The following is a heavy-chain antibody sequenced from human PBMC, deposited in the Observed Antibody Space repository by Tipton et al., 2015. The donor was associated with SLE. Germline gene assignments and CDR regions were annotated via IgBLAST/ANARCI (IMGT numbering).Heavy chain of an antibody. CDR3: ARGGYSRGSAFDI. CDR2: IYYSGST. CDR1: GGSISSSSYY. D-gene: IGHD5-18*01. Sequence: SCTVSGGSISSSSYYWGWIRQPPGKGLEWIGRIYYSGSTYYNPSLKSRVTISVDTSKNQFSLKLSSVTAADTAVYYCARGGYSRGSAFDIWGQGTMVTVSS. J-gene: IGHJ3*02. V-gene: IGHV4-39*07.